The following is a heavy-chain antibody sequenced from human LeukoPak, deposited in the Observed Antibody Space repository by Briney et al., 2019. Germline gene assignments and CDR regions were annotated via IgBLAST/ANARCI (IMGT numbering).Heavy chain of an antibody. CDR3: SRESGAFCPFGY. CDR2: IFYSGTT. V-gene: IGHV4-59*12. J-gene: IGHJ4*02. Sequence: PSETLSLTCTVSGGAISGYYWSWIRQPPGKGLEWIGYIFYSGTTNYNPSLKSRVTISVDTSKKRFSLKLSSVTAADTAIYYCSRESGAFCPFGYWGQGTLVIVPS. CDR1: GGAISGYY. D-gene: IGHD1-26*01.